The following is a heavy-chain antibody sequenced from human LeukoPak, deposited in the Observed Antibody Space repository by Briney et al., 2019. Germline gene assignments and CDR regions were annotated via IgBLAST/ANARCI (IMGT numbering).Heavy chain of an antibody. CDR3: ARAGIAVRKGYYYYGMDV. V-gene: IGHV3-33*08. CDR2: IWYDGSNK. D-gene: IGHD6-19*01. CDR1: GFTFSDYA. J-gene: IGHJ6*02. Sequence: PGGSLRLSCAASGFTFSDYAMHWVRQAPGKGLEWVAVIWYDGSNKYYADSVKGRFTISRDNSKNTLYLQMNSLRAEDTAVYYCARAGIAVRKGYYYYGMDVWGQGTTVTVSS.